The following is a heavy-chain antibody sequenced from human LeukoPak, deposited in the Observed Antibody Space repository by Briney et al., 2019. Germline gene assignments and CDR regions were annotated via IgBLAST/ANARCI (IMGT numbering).Heavy chain of an antibody. CDR2: IYSGGTT. CDR1: GFTFSSYE. CDR3: ASKLTSGY. Sequence: GGSLRLSCAASGFTFSSYEMSWVRQAPGKGLEWVSVIYSGGTTNYADSVKGRFTVYRDNSKSTLYLQMNSLRAEDTAVYYCASKLTSGYWGQGTLVTVSS. D-gene: IGHD4-17*01. J-gene: IGHJ4*02. V-gene: IGHV3-66*01.